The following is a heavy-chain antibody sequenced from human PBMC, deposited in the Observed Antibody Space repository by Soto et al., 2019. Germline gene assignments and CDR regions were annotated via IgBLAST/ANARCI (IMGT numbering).Heavy chain of an antibody. J-gene: IGHJ4*02. V-gene: IGHV3-23*01. Sequence: PGGSLRLSCAASGFSFSDYAMSWVRQAPGKGLEWVSVISESGGSTHYADSVRGRSTVSRDNSKNSLSLRMNSLRDEDTAVYFCAKRSPYSSGWYSPIFDYWGQGALVTVSS. CDR2: ISESGGST. CDR1: GFSFSDYA. D-gene: IGHD6-13*01. CDR3: AKRSPYSSGWYSPIFDY.